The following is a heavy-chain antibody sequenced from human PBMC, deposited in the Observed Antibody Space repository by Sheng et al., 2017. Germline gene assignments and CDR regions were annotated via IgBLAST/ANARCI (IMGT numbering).Heavy chain of an antibody. V-gene: IGHV4-34*01. CDR2: INHSGST. Sequence: QVQLQQWGAGLLKPSETLSLTCAVYGGSFSGYYWSWIRQPPGKGLEWIGEINHSGSTNYNPSLKSRVTISVDTSKNQFSLKLSSVTAADTAVYYCAREDDILTGFGHYYGMDVWGQGTTVTVSS. D-gene: IGHD3-9*01. CDR1: GGSFSGYY. J-gene: IGHJ6*02. CDR3: AREDDILTGFGHYYGMDV.